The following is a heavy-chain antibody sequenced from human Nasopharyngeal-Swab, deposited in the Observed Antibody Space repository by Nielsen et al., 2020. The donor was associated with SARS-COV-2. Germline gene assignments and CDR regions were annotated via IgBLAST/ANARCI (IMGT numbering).Heavy chain of an antibody. J-gene: IGHJ4*02. Sequence: SETLSLTCTVSGDSIAYSTFYWGWIRQPPGKGLEWIGNLYYHGNTYQNPSLKSRLTTSVDKSKNQFSLQLSSVTAADTAVYYCVRSSSWYYFDYWAQGTQVTVSS. CDR3: VRSSSWYYFDY. CDR1: GDSIAYSTFY. CDR2: LYYHGNT. V-gene: IGHV4-39*01. D-gene: IGHD6-13*01.